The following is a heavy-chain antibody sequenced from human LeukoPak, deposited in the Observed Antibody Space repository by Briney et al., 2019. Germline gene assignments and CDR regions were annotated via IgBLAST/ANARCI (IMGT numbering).Heavy chain of an antibody. CDR3: ARDRYYYGSGSYPLLDY. CDR2: IYTSGST. J-gene: IGHJ4*02. V-gene: IGHV4-4*07. CDR1: GGSISSYY. D-gene: IGHD3-10*01. Sequence: SETLSLTCTVSGGSISSYYWSWIRQPAGKGLEWLGRIYTSGSTNYNPSLKSRVTMSVDTSKNQFSLKLSSVTAADTAVYYCARDRYYYGSGSYPLLDYWGQGTLVTVSS.